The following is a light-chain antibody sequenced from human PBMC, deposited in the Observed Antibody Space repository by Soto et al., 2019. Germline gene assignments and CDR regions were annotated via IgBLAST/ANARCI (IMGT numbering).Light chain of an antibody. CDR3: QQYKSDPYT. CDR2: KAS. J-gene: IGKJ2*01. V-gene: IGKV1-5*03. CDR1: QSISSW. Sequence: DIQMTQSPSTLFASVGDRVTITCRASQSISSWLAWYQQKPGKAPKLLIYKASSLKSRVPSRFSGSGSGTDFTLTISCLQPDDFATSSCQQYKSDPYTFGQGNKLEMK.